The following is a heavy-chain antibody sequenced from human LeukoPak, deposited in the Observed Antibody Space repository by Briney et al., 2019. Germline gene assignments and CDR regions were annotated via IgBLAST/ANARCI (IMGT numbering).Heavy chain of an antibody. CDR3: ARDGYGDGMDY. V-gene: IGHV4-59*01. Sequence: PSETPSLTCSVSGGSISSYYWSWIRQPPGKGLEWIGYIYYSGSTHYNPSLKSRVTISVDTSKNQFSLKLSSVTAADTAVYYCARDGYGDGMDYWGQGTLVTVSS. D-gene: IGHD2-21*02. CDR2: IYYSGST. CDR1: GGSISSYY. J-gene: IGHJ4*02.